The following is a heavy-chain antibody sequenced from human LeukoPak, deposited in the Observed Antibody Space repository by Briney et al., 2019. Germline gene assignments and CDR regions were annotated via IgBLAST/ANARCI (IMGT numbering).Heavy chain of an antibody. CDR3: ATDRGWRTSGYYLYYFEY. CDR2: IKNDGSEK. J-gene: IGHJ4*02. Sequence: GWSLRLSCAASGFTFSSYGMHWVRQAPGRGLEWVASIKNDGSEKYYVDSVRGRYTISRGNTKNSLYLQMSSLRAEDTAVYYCATDRGWRTSGYYLYYFEYWGQGTLVTFSS. D-gene: IGHD3-3*01. V-gene: IGHV3-7*01. CDR1: GFTFSSYG.